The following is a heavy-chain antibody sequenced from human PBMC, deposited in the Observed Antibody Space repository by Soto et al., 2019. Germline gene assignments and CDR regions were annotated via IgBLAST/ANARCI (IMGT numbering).Heavy chain of an antibody. CDR3: ARDSIMTTLTTLGS. J-gene: IGHJ5*02. V-gene: IGHV1-18*01. Sequence: GASVKVSCKASCYTFTIYCISWVRHAPGQGLKWMGWINAVNGNTKYSQKFQGRVTITRDTSASTAYMELSSLRSEDTAVYYCARDSIMTTLTTLGSWGQGTLVPVSS. CDR1: CYTFTIYC. CDR2: INAVNGNT. D-gene: IGHD4-17*01.